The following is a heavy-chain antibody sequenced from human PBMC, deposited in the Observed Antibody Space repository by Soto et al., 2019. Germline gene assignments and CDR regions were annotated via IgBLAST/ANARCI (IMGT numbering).Heavy chain of an antibody. Sequence: SETLSLTCAVSGGSISSSNWWSWVRQPPGKGLEWIGEIYHSGSTNYNPSLKSRITISVDKSKNQFSLTLDSLTAADTAVYYCARLDCVSPRCHFDYWGQGILVTVSS. V-gene: IGHV4-4*02. D-gene: IGHD2-2*01. CDR1: GGSISSSNW. J-gene: IGHJ4*02. CDR2: IYHSGST. CDR3: ARLDCVSPRCHFDY.